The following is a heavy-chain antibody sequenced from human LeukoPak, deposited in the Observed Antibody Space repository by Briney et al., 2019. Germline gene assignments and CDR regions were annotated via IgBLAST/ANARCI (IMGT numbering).Heavy chain of an antibody. CDR1: GFTFTDYY. J-gene: IGHJ5*02. V-gene: IGHV3-11*01. CDR3: ARGAGPLFDP. Sequence: PGGSLRLSCAASGFTFTDYYMSWIRQAPGKGLEWISYIGDSGSPIYYANSVKGRFTISRDNAKNSLYQQMNNLRAEDTAMYYCARGAGPLFDPWGQGTLVTVSS. CDR2: IGDSGSPI.